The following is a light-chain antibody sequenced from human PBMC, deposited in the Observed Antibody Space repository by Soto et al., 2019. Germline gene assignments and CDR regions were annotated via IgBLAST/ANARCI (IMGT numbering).Light chain of an antibody. Sequence: HTVVTQEPSFSVSPGRTVTLTCGLSSGSVSTSYYPSWYQQTPGQAPRTLIYSTNTRSSGVPARFSGSILGNKAALTITGAQADDESDYYCVLYMGSGIWVFGGGTKLTVL. CDR1: SGSVSTSYY. J-gene: IGLJ3*02. CDR2: STN. CDR3: VLYMGSGIWV. V-gene: IGLV8-61*01.